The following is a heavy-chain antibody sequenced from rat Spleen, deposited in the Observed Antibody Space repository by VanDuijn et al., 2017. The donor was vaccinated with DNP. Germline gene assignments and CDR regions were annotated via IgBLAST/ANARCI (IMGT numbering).Heavy chain of an antibody. J-gene: IGHJ2*01. D-gene: IGHD1-10*01. Sequence: EVQLVESGGDLVQPGRSLKLSCVASGFTFNNYWMTWIRQVPGKGLEWVASITSSGGSTYYPDSVKGRFTISRDKTKSTLYLQMDSLRSEDTATYYCVRHGGTTYYFDYWGQGVMVTVSS. V-gene: IGHV5-31*01. CDR1: GFTFNNYW. CDR2: ITSSGGST. CDR3: VRHGGTTYYFDY.